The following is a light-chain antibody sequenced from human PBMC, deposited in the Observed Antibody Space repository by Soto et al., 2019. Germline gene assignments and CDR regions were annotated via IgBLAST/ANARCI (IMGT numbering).Light chain of an antibody. Sequence: DVQMTQTPTSLSASVGARVRTTCRASESIGIYLNWYQQKPGKVPNLLIYAASSVFEGVPSRFSGSGSGTNFSLTINSLQPEDFATYFCQQAYRTTWTFGQGTKVDI. CDR3: QQAYRTTWT. J-gene: IGKJ1*01. CDR2: AAS. CDR1: ESIGIY. V-gene: IGKV1-39*01.